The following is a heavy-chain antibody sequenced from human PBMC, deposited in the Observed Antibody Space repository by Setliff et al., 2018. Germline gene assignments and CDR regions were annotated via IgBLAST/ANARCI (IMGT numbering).Heavy chain of an antibody. Sequence: GGSLRLSCAASGFTFSNYEMNWVRQAPGKGLEWVAFIRRSSGGEASCADSVKGRFTISRDNWKNTVFLQMNSLTVEDTATYFCARDLRSTGSWFTDIWGQGTMVTVSS. V-gene: IGHV3-48*03. CDR2: IRRSSGGEA. CDR1: GFTFSNYE. CDR3: ARDLRSTGSWFTDI. J-gene: IGHJ3*02. D-gene: IGHD6-13*01.